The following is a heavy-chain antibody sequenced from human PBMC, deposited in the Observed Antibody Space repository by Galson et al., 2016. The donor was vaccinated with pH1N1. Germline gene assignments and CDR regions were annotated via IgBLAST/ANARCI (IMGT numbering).Heavy chain of an antibody. D-gene: IGHD3-22*01. V-gene: IGHV1-69*13. CDR3: AREDYYDTDLSDWYFDL. J-gene: IGHJ2*01. Sequence: SVKASCKASGGTFGSYGINWVRQAPGQGLEWMGGIIPIFNTAKYAQNFQGRVTITADESTTTAYMELSSLRSEDTAVYYCAREDYYDTDLSDWYFDLWGRGTLLTVSS. CDR2: IIPIFNTA. CDR1: GGTFGSYG.